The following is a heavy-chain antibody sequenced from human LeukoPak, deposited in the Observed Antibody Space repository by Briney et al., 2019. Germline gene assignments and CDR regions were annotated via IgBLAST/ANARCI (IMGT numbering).Heavy chain of an antibody. CDR1: GGSISSHF. CDR2: IFYTGST. V-gene: IGHV4-59*11. J-gene: IGHJ6*04. D-gene: IGHD5-24*01. Sequence: SETLSLTCTVSGGSISSHFRSWIRQPPGKGLEWIGYIFYTGSTNYNPSLKSRVTISVDTSKNQFSLKLSSVTAADTAVYYCARVGWLQRDVWGKGTTVTVSS. CDR3: ARVGWLQRDV.